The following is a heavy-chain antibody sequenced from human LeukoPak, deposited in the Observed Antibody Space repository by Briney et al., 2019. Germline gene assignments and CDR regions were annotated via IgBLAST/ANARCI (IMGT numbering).Heavy chain of an antibody. Sequence: SETLSLTCAVYGGSFSGYYWSWIRQPPGKGLEWIGEINHSGSTNYNPSLKSRVAISVDTSKNQFSLKLSSVTAADTAVYYCARPKVTMVRGLRYYYMDVWGKGTTVTVSS. D-gene: IGHD3-10*01. CDR1: GGSFSGYY. CDR2: INHSGST. V-gene: IGHV4-34*01. CDR3: ARPKVTMVRGLRYYYMDV. J-gene: IGHJ6*03.